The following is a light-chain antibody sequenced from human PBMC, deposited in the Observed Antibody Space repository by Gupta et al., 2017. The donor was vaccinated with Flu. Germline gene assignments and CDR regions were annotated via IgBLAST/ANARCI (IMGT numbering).Light chain of an antibody. CDR1: QHIGSW. V-gene: IGKV1-12*01. Sequence: DIQMTPSPSTVSASVGDRVTITCRASQHIGSWVAWYQQRPGKAPKVLIHAASTLEIGVPSRFSGSGYGTDFTLTISSLQPEDFAAYFCLQANSFPLTFGGGTKVEMK. CDR3: LQANSFPLT. CDR2: AAS. J-gene: IGKJ4*01.